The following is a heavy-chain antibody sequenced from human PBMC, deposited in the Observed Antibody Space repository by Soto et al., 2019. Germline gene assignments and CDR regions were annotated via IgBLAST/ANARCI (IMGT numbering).Heavy chain of an antibody. Sequence: SVKVSCKASGGTFSSYTISWVRQAPGQGLEWMGRIIPILGIANYAQKFQGRVTITADKSTSTAYMELSSLRSEDTAVYYCARAGLTIFGVVIIQSDAFDIWGQGTMVTVS. CDR3: ARAGLTIFGVVIIQSDAFDI. CDR1: GGTFSSYT. V-gene: IGHV1-69*02. J-gene: IGHJ3*02. D-gene: IGHD3-3*01. CDR2: IIPILGIA.